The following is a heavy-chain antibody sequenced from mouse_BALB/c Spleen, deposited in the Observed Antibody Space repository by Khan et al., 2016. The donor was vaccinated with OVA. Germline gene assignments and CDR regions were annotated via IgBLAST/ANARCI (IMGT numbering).Heavy chain of an antibody. D-gene: IGHD2-4*01. J-gene: IGHJ4*01. CDR3: TRSIYYDYDEGNYYAMDY. Sequence: QVQLQQSGAELVRPGSSVKISCKASGYAFSTYWRNWVKQRPGQGLEWIGKIYPGDGATNYKGKLKGKATLPADKSPSTVYMQHTSLHSEDSAVYFCTRSIYYDYDEGNYYAMDYWGQGTSVTVSS. V-gene: IGHV1-80*01. CDR2: IYPGDGAT. CDR1: GYAFSTYW.